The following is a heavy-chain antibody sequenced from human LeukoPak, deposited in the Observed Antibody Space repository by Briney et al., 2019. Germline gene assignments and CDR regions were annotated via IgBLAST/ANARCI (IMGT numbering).Heavy chain of an antibody. CDR1: GFSLSTSGVG. D-gene: IGHD5-18*01. Sequence: SGPTLVNPTQTLTLTCTFTGFSLSTSGVGVGWLRQPPGKALESLALIYWNDNNRYSPSPKNSLTITKDTSKNQVVLPMTNTDAVDTARYYCGHNLGARNALVDYYFPRHVWDRGNRVTIS. CDR2: IYWNDNN. CDR3: GHNLGARNALVDYYFPRHV. J-gene: IGHJ6*03. V-gene: IGHV2-5*01.